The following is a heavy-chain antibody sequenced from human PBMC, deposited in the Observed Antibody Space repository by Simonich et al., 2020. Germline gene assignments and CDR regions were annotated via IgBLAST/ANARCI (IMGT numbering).Heavy chain of an antibody. D-gene: IGHD3-10*01. CDR1: GYTFTGYY. Sequence: GAEVKKPGASVKVSCKASGYTFTGYYMHWVRQAPGQGLEWMGRINPNSGGTNYAKKFQGRVTMTRGTSISTAYMELSRLRSDDTAVYYCARVPGIYYYYGMDVWGQGTTVTVSS. J-gene: IGHJ6*02. CDR3: ARVPGIYYYYGMDV. CDR2: INPNSGGT. V-gene: IGHV1-2*06.